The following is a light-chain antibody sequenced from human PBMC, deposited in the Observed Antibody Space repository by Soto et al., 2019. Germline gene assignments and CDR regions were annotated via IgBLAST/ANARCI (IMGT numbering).Light chain of an antibody. V-gene: IGKV3-20*01. Sequence: TQPERTLSLSPGSRSTSSGRVSQSVSSNYLAWYQQKPGKATRLLIYGASSRATGIPDRLSGSGSGTEFTLTISRLEPEDFAVYYCHQYGISPFGRGPKLDLK. J-gene: IGKJ1*01. CDR2: GAS. CDR3: HQYGISP. CDR1: QSVSSNY.